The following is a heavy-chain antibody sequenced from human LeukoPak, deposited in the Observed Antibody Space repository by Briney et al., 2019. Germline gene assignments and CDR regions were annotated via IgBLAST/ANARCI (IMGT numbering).Heavy chain of an antibody. J-gene: IGHJ4*02. D-gene: IGHD1-14*01. V-gene: IGHV3-33*01. Sequence: GGFLRLSCAASGFSFSSYDMHWVRQAPGKGLEWVAIIWLDGSAEYYGDSVKGRFTVSRDNSKNTLYLQMDSLRVEDTAVYYCARDLNREDFDYWGQGTLVAVSS. CDR3: ARDLNREDFDY. CDR2: IWLDGSAE. CDR1: GFSFSSYD.